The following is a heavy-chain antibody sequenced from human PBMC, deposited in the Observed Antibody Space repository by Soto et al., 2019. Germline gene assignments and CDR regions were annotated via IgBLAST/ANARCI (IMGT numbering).Heavy chain of an antibody. J-gene: IGHJ6*02. CDR1: GYTFTSYG. CDR2: ISSYNGNT. Sequence: ASVKVSCKASGYTFTSYGVTWVRQAPGQGLEWMGWISSYNGNTNYAQNLQGRVTMTTDTSTSTAYMELRSLRSDDTAVYFCAKTVADYXGSGSRAPNYYYYGMDVWGQGTTVTV. V-gene: IGHV1-18*01. CDR3: AKTVADYXGSGSRAPNYYYYGMDV. D-gene: IGHD3-10*01.